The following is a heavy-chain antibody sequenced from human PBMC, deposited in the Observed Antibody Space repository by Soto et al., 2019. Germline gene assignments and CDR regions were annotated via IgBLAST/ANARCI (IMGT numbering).Heavy chain of an antibody. D-gene: IGHD1-20*01. Sequence: QVQLQESGPGLVKPSQTLSLTCTVSGGSISSGGYYWSWIRQHPGKGLEWIGYLYYSGSTYYNPSRKRRVTISVDTSKNQFSLKLSSVTAADTAVYYCARVGGINWFDPWGQGTLVTVSS. CDR3: ARVGGINWFDP. CDR2: LYYSGST. J-gene: IGHJ5*02. V-gene: IGHV4-31*03. CDR1: GGSISSGGYY.